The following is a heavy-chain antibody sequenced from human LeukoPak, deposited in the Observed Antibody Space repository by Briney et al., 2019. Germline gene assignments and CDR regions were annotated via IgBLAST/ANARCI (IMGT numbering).Heavy chain of an antibody. D-gene: IGHD3-22*01. Sequence: GASVKVSCKASGYTFTSYYMHWVRQAPGQGLEWMGIINPSGGSTSYAQKFQGRVTMTRDTSTSTVYMELSSLRSEDTAVYYCARDKGDYDTSGSLFVFGGQGTLVTVSS. CDR1: GYTFTSYY. V-gene: IGHV1-46*01. J-gene: IGHJ4*02. CDR2: INPSGGST. CDR3: ARDKGDYDTSGSLFVF.